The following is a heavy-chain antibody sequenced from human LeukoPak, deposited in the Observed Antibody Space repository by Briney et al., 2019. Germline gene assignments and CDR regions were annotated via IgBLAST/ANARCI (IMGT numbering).Heavy chain of an antibody. Sequence: SETLSLTCAVYGGSFSGDFWSWIRQSPGKGLEWIGEINHGGSTTYNPSLQSRVTMSVDTSTNQISLKMTSVTAADTAVYYCARGNPFYYYYYYMDVWGKGTTVTVSS. CDR2: INHGGST. CDR3: ARGNPFYYYYYYMDV. V-gene: IGHV4-34*01. J-gene: IGHJ6*03. CDR1: GGSFSGDF.